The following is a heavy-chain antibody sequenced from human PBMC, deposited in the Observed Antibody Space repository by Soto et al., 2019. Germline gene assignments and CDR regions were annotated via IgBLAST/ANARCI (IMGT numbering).Heavy chain of an antibody. CDR2: INWNGGST. V-gene: IGHV3-20*04. CDR3: ARAYGYGDYVGYYYYYGMDV. D-gene: IGHD4-17*01. J-gene: IGHJ6*02. CDR1: GFTFDDYG. Sequence: EVQLVESGGGVVRPGGSLRLSCAASGFTFDDYGMSWVRQAPGKGLEWVSGINWNGGSTGYADSVKGRFTISRDNAKNSLYLQMNSLRAEDTALYYCARAYGYGDYVGYYYYYGMDVWGQGTTVTVSS.